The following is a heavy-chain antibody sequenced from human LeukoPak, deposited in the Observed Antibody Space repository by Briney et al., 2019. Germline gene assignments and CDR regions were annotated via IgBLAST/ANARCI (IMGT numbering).Heavy chain of an antibody. CDR2: ISGSGGST. J-gene: IGHJ5*02. CDR3: AKGLTIFGNNWFHP. Sequence: GESLKISCAASGFTFSSYAMSWVRQAPGKGLDWVSAISGSGGSTYYADSVKGRFTISRDNSKNTLYLQMNSLRAEDTAVYYCAKGLTIFGNNWFHPWGQGTLVTVSS. CDR1: GFTFSSYA. V-gene: IGHV3-23*01. D-gene: IGHD3-3*01.